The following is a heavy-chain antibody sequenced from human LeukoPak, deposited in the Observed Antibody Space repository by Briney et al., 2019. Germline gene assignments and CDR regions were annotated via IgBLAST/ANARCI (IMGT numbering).Heavy chain of an antibody. Sequence: GGSLRLSCAASGFTFSSYWMSWVRQAPGKGLEWVANIKQDGSEKYYVDSVKGRFTISRDNAKNSLYLQMNSLRAEDTAVYYCVRDNPRCCGVIPSNIDDYWGQGTLVTVSS. V-gene: IGHV3-7*01. CDR1: GFTFSSYW. CDR3: VRDNPRCCGVIPSNIDDY. D-gene: IGHD2/OR15-2a*01. J-gene: IGHJ4*02. CDR2: IKQDGSEK.